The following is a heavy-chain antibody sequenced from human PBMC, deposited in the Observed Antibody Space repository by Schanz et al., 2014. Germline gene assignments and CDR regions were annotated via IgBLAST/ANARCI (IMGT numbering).Heavy chain of an antibody. CDR1: GFTFSTHA. Sequence: VQLVESGGGVVQPGRSLRLSCAASGFTFSTHAMHWVRQAPGKGLEWVAAITTAGTKMYYADSVRGRFTVSRDNSKNTLYLEVNSLRPEDTAVYYCLAPDYGMDVWGQGTTVTVSS. CDR2: ITTAGTKM. J-gene: IGHJ6*02. V-gene: IGHV3-30-3*01. CDR3: LAPDYGMDV.